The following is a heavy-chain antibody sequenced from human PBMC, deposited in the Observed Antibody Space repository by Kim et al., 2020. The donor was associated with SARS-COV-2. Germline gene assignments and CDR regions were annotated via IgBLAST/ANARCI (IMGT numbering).Heavy chain of an antibody. Sequence: ASVKVSCKASGYTFISYGVNWVRQAPGQGLEWMGWINTDTENPTYAQGSTGRIVFSLDTSVSTAYLQISSLKAEDTATYYCARAVRDWYLDYWGQGTLVTVSS. CDR1: GYTFISYG. J-gene: IGHJ4*02. CDR2: INTDTENP. D-gene: IGHD2-21*02. V-gene: IGHV7-4-1*02. CDR3: ARAVRDWYLDY.